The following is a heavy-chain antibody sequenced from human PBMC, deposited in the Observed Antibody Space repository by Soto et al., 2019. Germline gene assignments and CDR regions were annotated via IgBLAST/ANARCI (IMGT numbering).Heavy chain of an antibody. J-gene: IGHJ5*01. CDR2: ISSGSSYI. D-gene: IGHD3-10*01. CDR3: SRDILSGGAYPDS. Sequence: GGSLRLSCAASGFTFSGYTMNWVRQAPGKGLEWISSISSGSSYIYYAGSVKGRFTISRDNARNSLFLEMKTLRADDTAVYYCSRDILSGGAYPDSWGQGTKVTVSS. CDR1: GFTFSGYT. V-gene: IGHV3-21*01.